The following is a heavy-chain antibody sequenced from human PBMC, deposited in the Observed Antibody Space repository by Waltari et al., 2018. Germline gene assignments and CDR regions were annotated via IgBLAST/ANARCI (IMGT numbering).Heavy chain of an antibody. V-gene: IGHV3-23*01. CDR3: ANWKEGSMDYFDY. CDR1: GFISTTYA. CDR2: ISGDGSGT. D-gene: IGHD1-1*01. J-gene: IGHJ4*02. Sequence: EVPLLESGGGLAQPGGSLTLSSVTSGFISTTYAMTTARKAPGRGLEWVPAISGDGSGTYNADSVKGRLTISRDNSKNMLFLQMSSLRAEDTALYYCANWKEGSMDYFDYWGQGILVTVSS.